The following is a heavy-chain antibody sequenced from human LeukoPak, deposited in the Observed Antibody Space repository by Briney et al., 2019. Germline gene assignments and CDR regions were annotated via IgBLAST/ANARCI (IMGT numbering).Heavy chain of an antibody. D-gene: IGHD1-14*01. Sequence: SETLSLTCAVYGGSFSGYYWSWIRQPPGKGLEWIGYIYYSGSTNYNPSLKSRVIISVDTSKNQFSLKLSSVTAADTAVYYCARDLSPWGTRNPDAFDIWGQGTMVTVSS. CDR2: IYYSGST. V-gene: IGHV4-59*01. J-gene: IGHJ3*02. CDR3: ARDLSPWGTRNPDAFDI. CDR1: GGSFSGYY.